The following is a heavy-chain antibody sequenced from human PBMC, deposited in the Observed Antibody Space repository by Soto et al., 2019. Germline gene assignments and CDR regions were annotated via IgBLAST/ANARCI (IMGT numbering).Heavy chain of an antibody. V-gene: IGHV1-69*06. CDR1: GGTFSSYA. J-gene: IGHJ6*02. CDR3: AREEQYDFCSGYPPYYYYGMDV. D-gene: IGHD3-3*01. Sequence: QVQLVQSGAEVKKPGSSVKVSCKASGGTFSSYAISWVRQAPGQGLEWMGGIIPIFGTANYAQKFQGRVTITADKSTSTGYMELSSLRAEDTAVYYCAREEQYDFCSGYPPYYYYGMDVWGQGATVTVSS. CDR2: IIPIFGTA.